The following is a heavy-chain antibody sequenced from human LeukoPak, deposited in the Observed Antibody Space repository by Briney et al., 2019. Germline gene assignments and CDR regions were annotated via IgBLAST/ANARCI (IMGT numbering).Heavy chain of an antibody. Sequence: PGGSLRLSCAASGFTFSSYAMSWVRQAPGKGLEWVSAISGSGGSTYYADSVKGRFTISRDNSKNTLYLKMNSLRAEDTAVYYCAKDKAPSITIFGVIDYWGQGTLVTVSS. V-gene: IGHV3-23*01. CDR3: AKDKAPSITIFGVIDY. J-gene: IGHJ4*02. D-gene: IGHD3-3*01. CDR2: ISGSGGST. CDR1: GFTFSSYA.